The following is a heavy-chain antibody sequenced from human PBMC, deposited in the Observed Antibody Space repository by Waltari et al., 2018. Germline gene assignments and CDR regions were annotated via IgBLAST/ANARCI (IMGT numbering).Heavy chain of an antibody. Sequence: EVQLVESGGGLVKPGGSLRLSCAASGFTFSNAWMNWVRQAPGKGLEWVGRIKSKTDGGTTDYAAPVKGRFTISRDDSKNTLYLQMNSLGAEDTAVYYCANGSPYDFWSGYYFDYWGQGTLVTVSS. CDR1: GFTFSNAW. V-gene: IGHV3-15*07. CDR3: ANGSPYDFWSGYYFDY. D-gene: IGHD3-3*01. CDR2: IKSKTDGGTT. J-gene: IGHJ4*02.